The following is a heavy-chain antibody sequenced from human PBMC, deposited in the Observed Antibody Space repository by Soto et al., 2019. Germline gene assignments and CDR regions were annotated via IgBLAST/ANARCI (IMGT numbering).Heavy chain of an antibody. CDR2: ISSSSSTI. V-gene: IGHV3-48*02. CDR1: GLNFSNYI. CDR3: ARHDDSSGYYSPDPSY. D-gene: IGHD3-22*01. Sequence: PGVSHILFSASSGLNFSNYIMNLVRPTPGKGLEWVSYISSSSSTIYYADSVKGRFTISRDNAKNSLYLQMNSLRDEDTAAYYCARHDDSSGYYSPDPSYWGQGTLVTAPQ. J-gene: IGHJ4*02.